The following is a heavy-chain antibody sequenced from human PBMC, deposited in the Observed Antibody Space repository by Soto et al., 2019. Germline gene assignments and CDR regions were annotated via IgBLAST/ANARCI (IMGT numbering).Heavy chain of an antibody. CDR1: GYTFTGYY. CDR2: INPNSGGT. D-gene: IGHD2-8*01. J-gene: IGHJ6*02. CDR3: ARDLGSLGYCTNGVCYRGGHYYYGMDV. Sequence: ASVKVSCKASGYTFTGYYMHWVRQAPGQGLEWMGWINPNSGGTNYAQKFQGRATMTRDTSISTAYMELSRLRSDDTAVYYCARDLGSLGYCTNGVCYRGGHYYYGMDVWGQGTTVTVSS. V-gene: IGHV1-2*02.